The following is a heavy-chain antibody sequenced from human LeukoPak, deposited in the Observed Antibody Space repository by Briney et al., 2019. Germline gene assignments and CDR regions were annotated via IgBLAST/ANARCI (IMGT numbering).Heavy chain of an antibody. D-gene: IGHD6-13*01. Sequence: SETLSLTCTVSGGSISSGSYYWSWIRQPAGKGLEWIGEINHSGSTNYNPSLKSRVTISVDTSKNQFSLKLSSVTAADTAVYYCARLVFRQQLVRGWGKGFDYWGQGTLVTVSS. CDR1: GGSISSGSYY. CDR2: INHSGST. V-gene: IGHV4-61*10. CDR3: ARLVFRQQLVRGWGKGFDY. J-gene: IGHJ4*02.